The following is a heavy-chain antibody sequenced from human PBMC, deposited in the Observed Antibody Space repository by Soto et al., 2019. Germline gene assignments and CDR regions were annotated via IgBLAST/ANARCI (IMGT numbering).Heavy chain of an antibody. CDR1: GFTFSSYS. D-gene: IGHD1-20*01. CDR3: ARDGIHYYYGMDV. J-gene: IGHJ6*02. V-gene: IGHV3-21*01. CDR2: ISSSSSYI. Sequence: ESGGGLVKPGGSLRLSCAASGFTFSSYSMNWVRQAPGKGLEWVSSISSSSSYIYYADSVKGRFTISRDNAKNSLYLQMNSLRAEDTAVYYCARDGIHYYYGMDVWGQGTTVTVSS.